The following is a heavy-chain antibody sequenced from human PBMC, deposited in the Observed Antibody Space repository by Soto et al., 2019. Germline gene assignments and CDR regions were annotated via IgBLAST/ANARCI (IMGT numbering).Heavy chain of an antibody. CDR2: IYYSGST. CDR1: GGSISSSSYY. J-gene: IGHJ4*02. CDR3: ARAQSPEATFDY. Sequence: PSETLSLTCTVSGGSISSSSYYWGWIRQPPGKGLEWIGSIYYSGSTYYNPSLKSRVTISVDTSKNQFSLKLSSVTAADTAVYYCARAQSPEATFDYWGQGTLVTVSS. V-gene: IGHV4-39*01.